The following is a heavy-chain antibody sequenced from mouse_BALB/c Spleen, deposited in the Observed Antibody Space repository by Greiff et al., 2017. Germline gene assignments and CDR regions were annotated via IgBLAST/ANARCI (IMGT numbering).Heavy chain of an antibody. Sequence: VQLKESGAELVRPGALVKLSCKASGFNIKDYYMHWVKQRPEQGLEWIGWIDPENGNTIYGPKFQGKASITADTSSNTAYLQLSSLTSEDTAVYYCARSGDYGRGDYWGQGTTLTVSS. V-gene: IGHV14-1*02. CDR2: IDPENGNT. D-gene: IGHD2-4*01. J-gene: IGHJ2*01. CDR1: GFNIKDYY. CDR3: ARSGDYGRGDY.